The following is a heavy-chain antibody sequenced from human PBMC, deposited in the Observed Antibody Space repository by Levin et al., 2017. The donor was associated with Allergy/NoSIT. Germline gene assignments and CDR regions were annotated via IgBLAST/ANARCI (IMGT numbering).Heavy chain of an antibody. D-gene: IGHD3-10*01. Sequence: SQTLSLTCTVSGGSVSSGSYYWSWIRQPPGKGLEWIGYIYYSGSTNYNPSLKSRVTISVDTSKNQFSLKLSSVTAADTAVYYCARDLYGSGLFWGQGTLVTVSS. CDR2: IYYSGST. CDR3: ARDLYGSGLF. J-gene: IGHJ4*02. CDR1: GGSVSSGSYY. V-gene: IGHV4-61*01.